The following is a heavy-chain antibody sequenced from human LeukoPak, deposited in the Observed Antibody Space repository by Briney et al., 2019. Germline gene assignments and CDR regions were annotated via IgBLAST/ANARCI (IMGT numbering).Heavy chain of an antibody. CDR2: IYPGDSDA. CDR1: GYSFTSYW. J-gene: IGHJ4*02. CDR3: ARHLQSGSYYTPFDY. V-gene: IGHV5-51*01. D-gene: IGHD3-10*01. Sequence: GESLKISCKGSGYSFTSYWIGWVRQMPGKGLEWMGIIYPGDSDARYSPSFQGQVTISADKSISTAYLQWSSLKASDTAMYYCARHLQSGSYYTPFDYWGQGTLVTVSS.